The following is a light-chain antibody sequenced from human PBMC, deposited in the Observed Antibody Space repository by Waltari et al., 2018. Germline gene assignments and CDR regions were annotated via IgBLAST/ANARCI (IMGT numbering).Light chain of an antibody. CDR2: GAS. CDR1: QSIGSGS. CDR3: QHYGDSPEFT. Sequence: EIVLTQSPGTLSLSPGERATLSCRASQSIGSGSLAWYQQKPGQAPRLLIFGASSRATGIPDRFSGSGSETDFTLTSSRLEPEDFAVYYCQHYGDSPEFTFGPGTKVDFK. V-gene: IGKV3-20*01. J-gene: IGKJ3*01.